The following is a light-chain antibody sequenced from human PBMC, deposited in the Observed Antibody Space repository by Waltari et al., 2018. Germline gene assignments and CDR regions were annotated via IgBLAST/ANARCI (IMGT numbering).Light chain of an antibody. Sequence: LSCRASQSVSRTLAWYQQKPGQAPRLLIFGASNRATGIPDRFSGSGSGTDFSLTISRLEPEDFAVYYCQHYVSLPATFGQGTKVEIK. CDR1: QSVSRT. V-gene: IGKV3-20*01. CDR3: QHYVSLPAT. CDR2: GAS. J-gene: IGKJ1*01.